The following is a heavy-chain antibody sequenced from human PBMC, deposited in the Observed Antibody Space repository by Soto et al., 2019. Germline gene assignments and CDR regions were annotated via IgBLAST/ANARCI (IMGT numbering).Heavy chain of an antibody. Sequence: QTFRLSVKFSGVSVTTKKMGVGWIRQPPGKALEWLALIYWDGDERHSPSLKNRLTITKDTTKNQVVLSLTNMDPLDTATYFCARTNYNPSWYFDTRGQGTLVTVSS. CDR2: IYWDGDE. D-gene: IGHD1-7*01. J-gene: IGHJ4*02. CDR1: GVSVTTKKMG. V-gene: IGHV2-5*02. CDR3: ARTNYNPSWYFDT.